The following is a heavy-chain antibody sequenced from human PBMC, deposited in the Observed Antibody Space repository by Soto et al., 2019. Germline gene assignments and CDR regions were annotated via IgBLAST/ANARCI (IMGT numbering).Heavy chain of an antibody. CDR2: IYYSGST. CDR1: GGSISSSSYY. CDR3: ARHFPSEGPWPYFDY. J-gene: IGHJ4*02. V-gene: IGHV4-39*01. D-gene: IGHD6-6*01. Sequence: QLQLQESGPGLVKPSETLSLTCTVSGGSISSSSYYWGWIRQPPGKGLEWIGSIYYSGSTYYNPSLKSRVTISVDTSKNQFSLKLSSVTAADTAVYYCARHFPSEGPWPYFDYWGQGTLVTVSS.